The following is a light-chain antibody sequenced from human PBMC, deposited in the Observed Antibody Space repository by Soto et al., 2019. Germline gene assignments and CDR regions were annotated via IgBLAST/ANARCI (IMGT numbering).Light chain of an antibody. Sequence: DIQLTQSPSSLSSSVGDRVTITCRASQTVISYLNWYLQKPGQAPKLLIYATTHLQSGVPSRFSGSGSGTEFTLTISSLHPEDFATYFCQQNYNTPPYTFGQGTKVDMK. CDR1: QTVISY. V-gene: IGKV1-39*01. CDR3: QQNYNTPPYT. J-gene: IGKJ2*01. CDR2: ATT.